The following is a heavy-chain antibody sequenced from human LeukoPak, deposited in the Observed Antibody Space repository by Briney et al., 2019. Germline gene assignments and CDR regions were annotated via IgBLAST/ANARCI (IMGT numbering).Heavy chain of an antibody. V-gene: IGHV4-59*01. J-gene: IGHJ4*02. CDR3: ARGDSGSFSQFDC. Sequence: SETLSLTCTVSGGSISSYYWSWIRQPPGKGLEWIGYVYYSGSTNYNPSLKSRVTISVDTSKNQFSLKLTSVTAADTAVFYCARGDSGSFSQFDCWGQGTLVTVSS. D-gene: IGHD1-26*01. CDR1: GGSISSYY. CDR2: VYYSGST.